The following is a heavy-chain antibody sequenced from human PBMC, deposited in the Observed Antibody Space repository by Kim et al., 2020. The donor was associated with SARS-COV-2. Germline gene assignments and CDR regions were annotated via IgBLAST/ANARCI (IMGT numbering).Heavy chain of an antibody. CDR2: IIPIFGTA. CDR1: GGTFSSYA. Sequence: SVKVSCKASGGTFSSYAISWVRQAPGQGLEWMGGIIPIFGTANYAQKFQGRVTITADESTSTAYMELSSLRSEDTAVYYCARDRFGESEHHYYYYYGMDVWGQGTTVTVSS. J-gene: IGHJ6*02. CDR3: ARDRFGESEHHYYYYYGMDV. V-gene: IGHV1-69*13. D-gene: IGHD3-16*01.